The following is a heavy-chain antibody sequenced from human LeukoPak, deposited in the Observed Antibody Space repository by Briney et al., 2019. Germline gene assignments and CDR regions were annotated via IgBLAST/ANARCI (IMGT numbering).Heavy chain of an antibody. Sequence: ASVKVSCKVSGYTLTELSMHWVRQAPGNGLEWMGGFDPEDGGTIYAQKFQGRVTMTEDTSTDTAYMELSSLRSEDTAVYYCATAPLNGYSSGWYSFDYWGQGALVTVSS. CDR2: FDPEDGGT. D-gene: IGHD6-19*01. CDR3: ATAPLNGYSSGWYSFDY. CDR1: GYTLTELS. J-gene: IGHJ4*02. V-gene: IGHV1-24*01.